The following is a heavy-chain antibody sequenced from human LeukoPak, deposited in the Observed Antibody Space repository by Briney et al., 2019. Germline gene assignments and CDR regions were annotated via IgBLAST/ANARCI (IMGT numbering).Heavy chain of an antibody. Sequence: SETLSLTCTVSGGSISSYYWSWIRQPPGKGLEWIGYIYYSGSTNYNPSLKSRVTISVDTSKNQFSLKLRSVTAADTAVYYCVREAATDYYDSSGYYRQTEVFDAWGQGTMVTVSS. CDR1: GGSISSYY. CDR2: IYYSGST. CDR3: VREAATDYYDSSGYYRQTEVFDA. D-gene: IGHD3-22*01. V-gene: IGHV4-59*01. J-gene: IGHJ3*01.